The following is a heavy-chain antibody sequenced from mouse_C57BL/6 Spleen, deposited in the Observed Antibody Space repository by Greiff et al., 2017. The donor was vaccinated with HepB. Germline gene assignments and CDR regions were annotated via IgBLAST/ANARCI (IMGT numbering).Heavy chain of an antibody. CDR1: GFTFSDYG. V-gene: IGHV5-17*01. CDR3: ARSRGRYAMDY. CDR2: ISSGSSTI. J-gene: IGHJ4*01. Sequence: DVQLVESGGGLVKPAGSLKLSCAASGFTFSDYGMHWVRQAPEKGLEWVAYISSGSSTIYYADTVKGRFTISRDNAKNTLFLQMTSLRSEDTAMYYCARSRGRYAMDYWGQGTSVTVSS.